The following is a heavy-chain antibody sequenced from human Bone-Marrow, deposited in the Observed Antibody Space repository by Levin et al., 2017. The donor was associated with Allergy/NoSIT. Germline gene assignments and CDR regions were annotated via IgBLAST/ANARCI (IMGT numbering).Heavy chain of an antibody. CDR3: ARISSGWYFDY. CDR2: IYSCGST. V-gene: IGHV3-66*03. D-gene: IGHD6-19*01. J-gene: IGHJ4*02. CDR1: GFTVSSNY. Sequence: GESLKISCAASGFTVSSNYMSWVRQAPGKGLEWVSVIYSCGSTYYADSVKGRFTISRDNSKNTLYLQMNSLRAEDTAVYYCARISSGWYFDYWGQGTLVTVSS.